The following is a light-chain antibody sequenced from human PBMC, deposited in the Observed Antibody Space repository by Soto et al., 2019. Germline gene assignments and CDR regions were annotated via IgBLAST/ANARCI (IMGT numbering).Light chain of an antibody. CDR2: WAS. CDR1: QSVFYSPNNRNY. J-gene: IGKJ1*01. CDR3: HQYYSTPWT. Sequence: DIVMTQSPDSLAVSLGERATIKCKSSQSVFYSPNNRNYLAWYQQKPGQPPKVLMYWASTRESGVTDRFTGSGSGTEFTLTISSLQAEDVAVFYCHQYYSTPWTFGQGTKVEVK. V-gene: IGKV4-1*01.